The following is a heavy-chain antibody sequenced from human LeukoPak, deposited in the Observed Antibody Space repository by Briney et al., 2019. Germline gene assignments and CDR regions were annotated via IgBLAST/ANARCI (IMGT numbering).Heavy chain of an antibody. Sequence: PSETLSLTCTVSGGSISSYYWSWIRQPPGKGLEWIGYIYYSGSTNYNPSLKSRVTISVDTSKNQFSLKLSSVTAADTAVYYCARVGKQLVRTFDYWGQGTLVTASS. CDR2: IYYSGST. V-gene: IGHV4-59*01. D-gene: IGHD6-13*01. CDR3: ARVGKQLVRTFDY. J-gene: IGHJ4*02. CDR1: GGSISSYY.